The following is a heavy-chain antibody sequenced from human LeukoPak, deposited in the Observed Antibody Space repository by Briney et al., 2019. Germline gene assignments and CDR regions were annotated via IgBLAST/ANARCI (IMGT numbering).Heavy chain of an antibody. CDR2: IKSKTDGGTT. CDR1: GFTFSNAW. J-gene: IGHJ4*02. V-gene: IGHV3-15*01. D-gene: IGHD1-26*01. CDR3: TSDSGSYQFDY. Sequence: GGSLRLSCAASGFTFSNAWMSWVRQAPGKGLEWVSRIKSKTDGGTTDYAAPVKGRFTISRDDSKNTLYLQMNSLKTEDTAVYYCTSDSGSYQFDYWGQGTLVTVSS.